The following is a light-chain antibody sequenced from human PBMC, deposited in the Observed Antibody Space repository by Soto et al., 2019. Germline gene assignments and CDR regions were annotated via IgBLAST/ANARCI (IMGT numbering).Light chain of an antibody. Sequence: DIQMTQSPSSLSASVGERVTITCRASQSISSYLNWYQQKPGKAPKLLIYAASSLQSGVPSRFSGSGSATDFTLTISSLQPEDFATYYCQQSYSTSWTFGQGTKVEIK. J-gene: IGKJ1*01. V-gene: IGKV1-39*01. CDR2: AAS. CDR3: QQSYSTSWT. CDR1: QSISSY.